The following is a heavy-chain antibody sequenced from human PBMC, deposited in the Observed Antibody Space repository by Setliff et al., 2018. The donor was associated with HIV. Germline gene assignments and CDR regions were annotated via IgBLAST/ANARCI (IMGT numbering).Heavy chain of an antibody. Sequence: SETLSLTCTVSGASISGYYWTWIRQPPGKGLEWIGYIYYTGTTNYNPSLKSRVTISVDTSKNQFSLKLSSVTAADTAVYYCARGGSLNDYWGQGTLVTVSS. CDR3: ARGGSLNDY. D-gene: IGHD1-26*01. CDR2: IYYTGTT. V-gene: IGHV4-59*12. J-gene: IGHJ4*02. CDR1: GASISGYY.